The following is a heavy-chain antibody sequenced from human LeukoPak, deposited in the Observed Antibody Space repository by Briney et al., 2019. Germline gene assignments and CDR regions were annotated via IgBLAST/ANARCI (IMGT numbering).Heavy chain of an antibody. D-gene: IGHD3-16*01. Sequence: ASVKVSCKASGYSFTGYYMHWVRQAPGQGLEWMGWINPHSGDTNYAQKFQGRVTMTRDTSVSTAYMDLSRLRSDDAAVYYCARDPSGGSPHVDVWGQGTTVTVSS. V-gene: IGHV1-2*02. CDR2: INPHSGDT. J-gene: IGHJ6*02. CDR3: ARDPSGGSPHVDV. CDR1: GYSFTGYY.